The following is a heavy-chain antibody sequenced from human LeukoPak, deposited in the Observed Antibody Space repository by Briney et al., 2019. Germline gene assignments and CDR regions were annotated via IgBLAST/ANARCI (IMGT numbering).Heavy chain of an antibody. Sequence: GGSLRLSCAASGFTFSDYYMSWIRQASGKGLEWDGRIRSKANSYATAYAASVKGRFTISRDDSKNTAYLQMNSLKTEDTAVYYCTRRSVKLESITMITEIWGQGTMVTVSS. CDR2: IRSKANSYAT. CDR1: GFTFSDYY. V-gene: IGHV3-73*01. CDR3: TRRSVKLESITMITEI. J-gene: IGHJ3*02. D-gene: IGHD3-22*01.